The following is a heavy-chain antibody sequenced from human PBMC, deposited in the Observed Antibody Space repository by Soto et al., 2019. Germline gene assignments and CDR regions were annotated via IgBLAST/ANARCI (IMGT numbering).Heavy chain of an antibody. CDR2: ISGSGGST. D-gene: IGHD2-15*01. J-gene: IGHJ6*02. CDR3: AKDFLVDLSISPDYYCMDV. Sequence: PGGSLRLSCAASGFTFSSYAMSWVRQAPGKGLEWVSAISGSGGSTYYADSVKGRFTISRDNSKNTLYLQMNSLRAEDTAVYYCAKDFLVDLSISPDYYCMDVWGQGTTVTVSS. V-gene: IGHV3-23*01. CDR1: GFTFSSYA.